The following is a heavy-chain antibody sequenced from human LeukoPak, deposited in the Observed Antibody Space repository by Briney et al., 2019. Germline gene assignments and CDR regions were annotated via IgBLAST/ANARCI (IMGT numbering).Heavy chain of an antibody. J-gene: IGHJ4*02. Sequence: GGSLRLSCSASGFTFSTYVMHWVRQAPGKGLEYVSAISSNGDNTYYADSVKGRFTISRDNSKNTLYLQMSSLRADGTAVYYCVRGTGYWGQGTLVTVSS. CDR3: VRGTGY. CDR2: ISSNGDNT. CDR1: GFTFSTYV. V-gene: IGHV3-64D*06.